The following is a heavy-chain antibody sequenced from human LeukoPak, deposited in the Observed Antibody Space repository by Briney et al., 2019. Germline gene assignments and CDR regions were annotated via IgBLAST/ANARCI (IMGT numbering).Heavy chain of an antibody. V-gene: IGHV3-15*01. CDR1: GFTLRNSW. CDR3: TTVVSYYDFWSGLKDGFCYYDY. CDR2: LKRKTDGGPT. D-gene: IGHD3-3*01. J-gene: IGHJ4*02. Sequence: GGSLRLSCAASGFTLRNSWMSWVRQAPGKELEWVGRLKRKTDGGPTDYAPPVNSRFTISRDDSNITLDLQMNSLKTEDTAVYYCTTVVSYYDFWSGLKDGFCYYDYWGQGTLVTVSS.